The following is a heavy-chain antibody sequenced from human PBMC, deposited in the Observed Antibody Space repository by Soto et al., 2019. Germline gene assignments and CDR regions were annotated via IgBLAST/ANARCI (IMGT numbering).Heavy chain of an antibody. CDR3: AKVPLSLRFYDY. V-gene: IGHV3-23*01. J-gene: IGHJ4*02. D-gene: IGHD4-17*01. CDR1: GFTFSNYA. CDR2: ITGSAGNT. Sequence: GGSLRLSCAASGFTFSNYAMHWVRQAPGKGLEWVSGITGSAGNTYYADSVKDRFTISRDNSKNTLYLQTNSLRADDTAIYYCAKVPLSLRFYDYWGQGTLVTVSS.